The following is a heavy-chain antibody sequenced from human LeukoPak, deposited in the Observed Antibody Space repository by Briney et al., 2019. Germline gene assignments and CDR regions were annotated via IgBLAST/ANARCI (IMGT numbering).Heavy chain of an antibody. D-gene: IGHD6-6*01. V-gene: IGHV1-2*02. CDR3: ARGFFLEYSSSPIFDY. Sequence: ASVKVSCKASGYTFTGYYMHWVRQAPGQGLEWMGWINPNSGGTNYAQKFQGRVTMTRDTSISTAYMELSRLRSDDTAVYYCARGFFLEYSSSPIFDYWGQGTLVTVSS. CDR2: INPNSGGT. CDR1: GYTFTGYY. J-gene: IGHJ4*02.